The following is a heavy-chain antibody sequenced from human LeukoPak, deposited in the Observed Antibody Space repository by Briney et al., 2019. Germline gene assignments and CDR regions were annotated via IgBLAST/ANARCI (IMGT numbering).Heavy chain of an antibody. Sequence: SETLSLTCTVSGGSISSSSYYWGWIRQPPGKGLEWIGSIYYSGSTYYNPSLKSRVTISVDTSKNQFSLKLSPVTAADTAVYYCARHAGVVTPYYFDYWGQGTLVTVSS. D-gene: IGHD3-3*01. CDR3: ARHAGVVTPYYFDY. V-gene: IGHV4-39*01. J-gene: IGHJ4*02. CDR2: IYYSGST. CDR1: GGSISSSSYY.